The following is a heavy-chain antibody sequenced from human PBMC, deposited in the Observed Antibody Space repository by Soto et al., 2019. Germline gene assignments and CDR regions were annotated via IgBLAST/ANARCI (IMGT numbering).Heavy chain of an antibody. CDR1: GGSISSGGYS. J-gene: IGHJ4*02. Sequence: QLQLQESGSGLVKPSQTLSLTCAVSGGSISSGGYSWSWIRQPPGKGLEWIGYIYHSGSTYYNPSLQSRVTIPGDRSKNQFSLKLSSVTAADTAVYYCARAGGLGAVAVDYWGQGTLVTVSS. D-gene: IGHD6-19*01. CDR2: IYHSGST. CDR3: ARAGGLGAVAVDY. V-gene: IGHV4-30-2*01.